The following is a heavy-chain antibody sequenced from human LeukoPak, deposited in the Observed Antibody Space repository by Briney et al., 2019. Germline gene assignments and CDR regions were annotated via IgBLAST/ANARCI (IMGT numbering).Heavy chain of an antibody. D-gene: IGHD3-3*01. Sequence: SVKVSCKASGGTFSSYAISWVRQAPGQGLEWMGGTIPIFGTANYAQKFQGRVTITTDESTSTAYVELSTLRFEDTAVYYCATCATDFWSGYYKLNYYYYYMDVWGKGTTVTVSS. J-gene: IGHJ6*03. CDR2: TIPIFGTA. V-gene: IGHV1-69*05. CDR1: GGTFSSYA. CDR3: ATCATDFWSGYYKLNYYYYYMDV.